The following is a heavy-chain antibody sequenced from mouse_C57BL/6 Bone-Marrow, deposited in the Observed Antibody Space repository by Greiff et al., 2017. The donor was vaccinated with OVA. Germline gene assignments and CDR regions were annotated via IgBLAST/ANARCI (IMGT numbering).Heavy chain of an antibody. CDR2: IDPSDSYT. CDR3: ARKEVYYGSSVDY. D-gene: IGHD1-1*01. V-gene: IGHV1-69*01. Sequence: VQLQQPGAELVMPGASVKLSCKASGYTFTSYWMHWVKQRPGQGLEWIGEIDPSDSYTNYNQKFKGKSTLTVDKSSSTAYMQLSSLTSEDSAVYYCARKEVYYGSSVDYWGQGTTLTVSS. CDR1: GYTFTSYW. J-gene: IGHJ2*01.